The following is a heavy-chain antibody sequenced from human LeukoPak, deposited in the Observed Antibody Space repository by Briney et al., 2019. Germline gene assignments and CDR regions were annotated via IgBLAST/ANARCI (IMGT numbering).Heavy chain of an antibody. CDR2: IYHSGST. Sequence: SETLSLTCTVSGYSIRSGYYWGWIRQPPGKGLEWIGNIYHSGSTYSSPSLKSRVTISVDKSKNQFSLKLNSVTAADTAVYYCARDLYFRAGVAGWFDPWGQGTLVTVSS. CDR1: GYSIRSGYY. D-gene: IGHD2-15*01. CDR3: ARDLYFRAGVAGWFDP. J-gene: IGHJ5*02. V-gene: IGHV4-38-2*02.